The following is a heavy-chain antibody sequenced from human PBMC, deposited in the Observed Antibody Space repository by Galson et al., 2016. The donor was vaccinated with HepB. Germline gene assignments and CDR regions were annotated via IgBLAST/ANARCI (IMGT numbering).Heavy chain of an antibody. D-gene: IGHD2-2*01. CDR1: GYTFTSYA. CDR3: ARDRGAPAAISIYNWFDP. V-gene: IGHV1-3*01. CDR2: INAGNGNT. Sequence: SVKVSCKASGYTFTSYAMHWVRQAPGQRLEWMGWINAGNGNTKYSQKFQGRVTIARETSASTAYMELSSLRSEDTAVYYCARDRGAPAAISIYNWFDPWGQGTLVTVSS. J-gene: IGHJ5*02.